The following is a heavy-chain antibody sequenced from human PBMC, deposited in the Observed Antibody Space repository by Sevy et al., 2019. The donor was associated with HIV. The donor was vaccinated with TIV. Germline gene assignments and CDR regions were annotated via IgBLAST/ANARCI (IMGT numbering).Heavy chain of an antibody. Sequence: SDTLSLTCVISGDSVSSNSAAWNWIRQSPSRGLEWLGRTYYRSKWYNDYAGFVKSRITINPDTPKNQFFLQLNSVTPEDTAVYYCARDLSFRFVHWGQGSLVTVSS. CDR1: GDSVSSNSAA. CDR3: ARDLSFRFVH. J-gene: IGHJ4*02. V-gene: IGHV6-1*01. CDR2: TYYRSKWYN.